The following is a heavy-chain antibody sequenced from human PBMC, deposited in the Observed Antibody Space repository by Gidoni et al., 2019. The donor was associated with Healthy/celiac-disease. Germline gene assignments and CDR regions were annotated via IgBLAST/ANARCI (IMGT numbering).Heavy chain of an antibody. CDR2: INHSGST. CDR1: GGSFGGYY. J-gene: IGHJ4*02. CDR3: ARVDPVVRKVGTIDY. V-gene: IGHV4-34*01. D-gene: IGHD5-12*01. Sequence: QVQLQQRGAGLLKPSETLSLPSAVFGGSFGGYYWSWIRQPPGKGLEWIGEINHSGSTNYNPSLKSRVTISVDTSKNQFSLKLSSVTAADTAVYYCARVDPVVRKVGTIDYWGQGTLVTVSS.